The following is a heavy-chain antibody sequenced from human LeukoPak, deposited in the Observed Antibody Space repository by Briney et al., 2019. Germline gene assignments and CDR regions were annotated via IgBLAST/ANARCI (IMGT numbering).Heavy chain of an antibody. D-gene: IGHD6-13*01. CDR2: ISAYNGNT. V-gene: IGHV1-18*01. CDR3: ARVAKYSSSWEPGWYFDY. CDR1: GYTFTSYG. J-gene: IGHJ4*02. Sequence: ASVKVSCKASGYTFTSYGISWVRQAPGQGLEWMGWISAYNGNTNYAQKLQGRVTMTTDTSTSTAYMELRSLRSDDTAVYYCARVAKYSSSWEPGWYFDYWGQGTLVTVSS.